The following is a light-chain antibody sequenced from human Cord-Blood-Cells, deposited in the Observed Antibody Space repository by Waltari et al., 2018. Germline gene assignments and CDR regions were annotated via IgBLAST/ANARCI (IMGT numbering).Light chain of an antibody. J-gene: IGLJ2*01. Sequence: QSALTQPASVSGSPGQSITIPCTGPSSDVGGYNYASWYQQHPGKAPKLMIYEVSNRPSGVSNRFSGSKSGNTASLTISGLQAEDEADYYCSSYTSSSTVVFGGGTKLTVL. CDR1: SSDVGGYNY. V-gene: IGLV2-14*01. CDR2: EVS. CDR3: SSYTSSSTVV.